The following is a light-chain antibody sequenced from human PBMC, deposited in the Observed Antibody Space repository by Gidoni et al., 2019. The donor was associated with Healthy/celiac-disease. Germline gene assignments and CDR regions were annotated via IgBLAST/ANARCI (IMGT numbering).Light chain of an antibody. J-gene: IGLJ1*01. CDR3: SSYTSSSTLGYV. V-gene: IGLV2-14*03. CDR1: SSDVGCYNY. Sequence: QSALTQPASVSGSPGQSTTISCTGTSSDVGCYNYVSWYQQHTGKDHKLMIYYVSNRPSGVSNRFSGSKSGNTSSLTISGLQAEDEADYYCSSYTSSSTLGYVFGTGTKVTVL. CDR2: YVS.